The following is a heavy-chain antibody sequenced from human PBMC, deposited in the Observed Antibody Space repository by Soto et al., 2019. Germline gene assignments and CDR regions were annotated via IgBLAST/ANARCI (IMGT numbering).Heavy chain of an antibody. D-gene: IGHD3-10*01. J-gene: IGHJ3*02. CDR3: NLGFTFAYSYEI. V-gene: IGHV5-51*01. Sequence: EYLKISCQGSGYSSTSYWIGWVSQVPGKGLEWVGIIYPGGDSESRYSPSFQGQVTISADKSITTAYLQWSSLRASDTAIYYRNLGFTFAYSYEIWARGTMAT. CDR1: GYSSTSYW. CDR2: IYPGGDSES.